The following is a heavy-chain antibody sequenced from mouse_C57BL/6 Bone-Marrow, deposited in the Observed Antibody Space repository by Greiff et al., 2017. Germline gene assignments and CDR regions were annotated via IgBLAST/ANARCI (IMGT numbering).Heavy chain of an antibody. CDR2: ISDGGSYT. Sequence: EVQVVESGGGLVKPGGSLKLSCAASGFTFSSYAMSWVRQTPEKRLEWVATISDGGSYTYYPDNVKGRFTISRDNAKNNLYLQMSHLKSEDTAMYYCARAEVGVYYGNSFDVWGTGTTVTVSS. J-gene: IGHJ1*03. D-gene: IGHD2-1*01. CDR3: ARAEVGVYYGNSFDV. V-gene: IGHV5-4*01. CDR1: GFTFSSYA.